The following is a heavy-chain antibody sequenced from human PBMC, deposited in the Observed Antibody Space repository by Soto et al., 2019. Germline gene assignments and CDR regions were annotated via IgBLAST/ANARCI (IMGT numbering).Heavy chain of an antibody. CDR1: VGSISSSNW. J-gene: IGHJ5*02. Sequence: LSLTCAVSVGSISSSNWWSLVRQPPGKGLEWIGEIYHSGSTNYNPSLKSRVTISVDKSKNQFSLKLSSVTAADTAVYYCARDLEYYYGSGNNWFDPWGQGTLVTVSS. D-gene: IGHD3-10*01. CDR2: IYHSGST. V-gene: IGHV4-4*02. CDR3: ARDLEYYYGSGNNWFDP.